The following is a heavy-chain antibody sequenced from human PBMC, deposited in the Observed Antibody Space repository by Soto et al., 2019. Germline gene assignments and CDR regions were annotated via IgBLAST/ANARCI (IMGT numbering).Heavy chain of an antibody. CDR1: GFTVSSNY. Sequence: GGSLRLSCAASGFTVSSNYMSWVRQAPGKGLEWVSVIYGGGSTYYADSVKGRFTISRHNSKNTLYLQMNSLRAEDTAVYYCARDHYYDSNKYYYGMDVWGKGTTVTVSS. J-gene: IGHJ6*04. D-gene: IGHD3-22*01. CDR2: IYGGGST. CDR3: ARDHYYDSNKYYYGMDV. V-gene: IGHV3-53*04.